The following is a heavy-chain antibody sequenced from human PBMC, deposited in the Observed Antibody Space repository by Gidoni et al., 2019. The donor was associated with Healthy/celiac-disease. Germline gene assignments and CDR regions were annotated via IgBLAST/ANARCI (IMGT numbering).Heavy chain of an antibody. CDR1: GCSVLIRSSS. D-gene: IGHD2-21*01. Sequence: QVQLQESGPGLVKPSETLSLTCTVPGCSVLIRSSSWSWIRQPPGKGLEWIGYIYYSGSTNYNPSLKSRVTITVDTSKNQFSLKLSSVTAADTAVYYCARESYGGGPVRLFYGMDVWGQGTTVTVSS. CDR3: ARESYGGGPVRLFYGMDV. J-gene: IGHJ6*02. V-gene: IGHV4-61*01. CDR2: IYYSGST.